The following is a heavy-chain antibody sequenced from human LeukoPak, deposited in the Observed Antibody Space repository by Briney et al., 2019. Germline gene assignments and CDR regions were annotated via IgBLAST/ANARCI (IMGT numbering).Heavy chain of an antibody. J-gene: IGHJ6*03. CDR2: ISGSGGST. V-gene: IGHV3-23*01. D-gene: IGHD6-25*01. CDR3: AKVGSGFYYYYYMDV. CDR1: GFTFSSYG. Sequence: GGSLRLSCAASGFTFSSYGMSWVRQAPGKGLEWVSAISGSGGSTYYADSVKGRFTISRDNSKNTLYLQMNSLRAEDTAVYHCAKVGSGFYYYYYMDVWGKGTTVTISS.